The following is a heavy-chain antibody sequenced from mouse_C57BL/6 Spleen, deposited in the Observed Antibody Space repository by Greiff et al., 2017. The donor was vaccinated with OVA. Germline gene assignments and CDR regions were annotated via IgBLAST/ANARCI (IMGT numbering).Heavy chain of an antibody. CDR2: INPSSGYT. D-gene: IGHD2-10*02. Sequence: VQGVESGAELARPGASVKMSCKASGYTFTSYTMHWVKQRPGQGLEWIGYINPSSGYTKYNQKFKDKATLTADKSSSTAYMQLSSLTSEDSAVYYCAYGFSYWYFDVWGTGTTVTVSS. CDR1: GYTFTSYT. V-gene: IGHV1-4*01. CDR3: AYGFSYWYFDV. J-gene: IGHJ1*03.